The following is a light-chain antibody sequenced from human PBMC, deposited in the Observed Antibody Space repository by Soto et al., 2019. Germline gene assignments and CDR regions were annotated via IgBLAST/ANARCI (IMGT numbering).Light chain of an antibody. CDR2: LNGDGSH. V-gene: IGLV4-69*01. CDR3: QTWGTGFRV. Sequence: QLVLTQSPSASASLGASVKLTCTLSSGYTSHAIAWHQQQPEKGPRYLMKLNGDGSHNRGDGIPDRFSGSSSGAERYLTISSLQSEDEADYFCQTWGTGFRVFGGGTKVTVL. J-gene: IGLJ2*01. CDR1: SGYTSHA.